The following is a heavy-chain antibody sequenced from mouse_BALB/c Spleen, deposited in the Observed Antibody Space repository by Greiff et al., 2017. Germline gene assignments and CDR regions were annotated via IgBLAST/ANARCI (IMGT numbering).Heavy chain of an antibody. CDR1: GYTFTDYA. V-gene: IGHV1S137*01. D-gene: IGHD1-1*01. J-gene: IGHJ3*01. CDR3: ARSPYGSSPAWFAY. Sequence: VQLQESGAELVRPGVSVKISCKGSGYTFTDYAMHWVKQSHAKSLEWIGVISTYYGDASYNQKFKGKATMTVDKSSSTAYMELARLTSEDSAIYYCARSPYGSSPAWFAYWGQGTLVTVSA. CDR2: ISTYYGDA.